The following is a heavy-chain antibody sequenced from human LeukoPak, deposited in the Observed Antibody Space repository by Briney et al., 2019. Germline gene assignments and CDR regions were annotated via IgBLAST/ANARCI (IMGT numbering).Heavy chain of an antibody. D-gene: IGHD3-10*01. V-gene: IGHV3-33*01. CDR3: ARGALWFGRDEAFDI. CDR2: IWYDGSNK. Sequence: PGGSLRLFCAASGFTFSSYGMHWVRQAPGKGLEWVAVIWYDGSNKYYADSVKGRFTISRDNSKNTLYLQMNSLRAEDTAVYYCARGALWFGRDEAFDIWGQGTMVTVSS. CDR1: GFTFSSYG. J-gene: IGHJ3*02.